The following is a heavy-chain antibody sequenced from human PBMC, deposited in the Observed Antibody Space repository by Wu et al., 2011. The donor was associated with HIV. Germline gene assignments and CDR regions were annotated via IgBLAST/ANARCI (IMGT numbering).Heavy chain of an antibody. CDR1: GGTFSSYA. Sequence: QVQLVQSGAEVKKPGSSVKVSCKASGGTFSSYAISWVRQAPGQGLEWMGGIIPIFGTANYAQKFQGRVTITTDESTSTAYMELSSLRSEDTAVYYCARESITMVRGPQGPRVGMDVWGQGTTVTVSS. V-gene: IGHV1-69*05. J-gene: IGHJ6*02. CDR2: IIPIFGTA. CDR3: ARESITMVRGPQGPRVGMDV. D-gene: IGHD3-10*01.